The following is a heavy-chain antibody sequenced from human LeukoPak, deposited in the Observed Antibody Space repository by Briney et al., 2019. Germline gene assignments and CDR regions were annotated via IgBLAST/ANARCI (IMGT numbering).Heavy chain of an antibody. Sequence: PGGSLRLSCAASGFTFSSYAMSWVRQAPGKGLEWVSGISGSGGSTYYADSVKGRFIISRDNSKNTLYLQMNSLRAEDTAVYYCAKDLRSSNYYFFDYWGQGTLVTVSS. D-gene: IGHD6-13*01. CDR3: AKDLRSSNYYFFDY. J-gene: IGHJ4*02. V-gene: IGHV3-23*01. CDR2: ISGSGGST. CDR1: GFTFSSYA.